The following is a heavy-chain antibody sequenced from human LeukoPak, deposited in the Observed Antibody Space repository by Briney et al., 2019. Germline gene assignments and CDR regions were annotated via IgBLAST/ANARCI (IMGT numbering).Heavy chain of an antibody. CDR3: VAGWYGGPYDY. V-gene: IGHV5-51*01. Sequence: GESLKISCQGSGYRFTNYWIGWVRQMPGKGPEWMAIIYPGDSDTRYSPSFQGRVTISADKSISTAYLQWSSLKASDTAMYYCVAGWYGGPYDYWGQGILVTVSS. CDR1: GYRFTNYW. J-gene: IGHJ4*02. D-gene: IGHD6-19*01. CDR2: IYPGDSDT.